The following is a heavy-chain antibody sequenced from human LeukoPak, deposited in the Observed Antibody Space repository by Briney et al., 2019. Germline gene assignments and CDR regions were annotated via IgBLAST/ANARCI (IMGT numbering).Heavy chain of an antibody. CDR3: ARVNRGWSLDY. CDR1: GFTVSSSY. V-gene: IGHV3-53*01. J-gene: IGHJ4*02. CDR2: IYSGGST. Sequence: GGSLRLSCAASGFTVSSSYMSWVRKAPGKGLEWVSVIYSGGSTYYADSVKGRFTISRDNSRNTLSLQMNSLRVEDTAVYYCARVNRGWSLDYWGQGTLVTVSS. D-gene: IGHD6-19*01.